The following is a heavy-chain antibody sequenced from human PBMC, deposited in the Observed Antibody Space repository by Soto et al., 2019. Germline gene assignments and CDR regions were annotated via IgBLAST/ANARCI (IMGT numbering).Heavy chain of an antibody. Sequence: QITLKESGPTLVKPTQTLTLTCTFSGFSLSTSGVGVGWIRQPPGKALEWLALFYWDDDQRYSPSLKSRLTITKDTSKNQVVLTMTNMDPVDTATYYCAHSYTSGFVAEYFQHWGQVTLVTVSS. D-gene: IGHD6-19*01. V-gene: IGHV2-5*02. CDR2: FYWDDDQ. CDR3: AHSYTSGFVAEYFQH. J-gene: IGHJ1*01. CDR1: GFSLSTSGVG.